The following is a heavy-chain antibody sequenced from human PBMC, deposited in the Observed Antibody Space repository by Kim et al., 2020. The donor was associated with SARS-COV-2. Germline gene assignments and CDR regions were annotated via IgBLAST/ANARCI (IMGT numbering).Heavy chain of an antibody. Sequence: VKGRLTISRDNSKHTLYLQMNSLRAEDTALFYCAKALLRGVNYYYYGMDVWGQGTTVTVSS. J-gene: IGHJ6*02. CDR3: AKALLRGVNYYYYGMDV. D-gene: IGHD3-10*01. V-gene: IGHV3-30*02.